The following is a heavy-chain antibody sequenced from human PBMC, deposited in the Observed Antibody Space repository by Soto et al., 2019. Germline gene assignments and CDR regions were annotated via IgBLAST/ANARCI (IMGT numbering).Heavy chain of an antibody. CDR3: ARDQSSSWSREESYYGMYV. D-gene: IGHD6-13*01. Sequence: GRSMRLSCSASGFTFSSYAMHWVRQAPGKGLEWVAVISYDGSNKYYADSVKGRFTISRDNSKNTLYLQMNSLRAEDTAVYYCARDQSSSWSREESYYGMYVWGKGTT. V-gene: IGHV3-30-3*01. J-gene: IGHJ6*04. CDR2: ISYDGSNK. CDR1: GFTFSSYA.